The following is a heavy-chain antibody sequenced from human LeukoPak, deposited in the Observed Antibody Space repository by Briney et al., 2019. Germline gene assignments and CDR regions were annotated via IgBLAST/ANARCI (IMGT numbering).Heavy chain of an antibody. CDR1: GFTFSSYE. V-gene: IGHV3-48*03. CDR2: ISSSGSTI. D-gene: IGHD6-6*01. CDR3: ARVRIAARVFDY. J-gene: IGHJ4*02. Sequence: QPGGSLRLSCAASGFTFSSYEMNWVRQAPGKGLEWVSYISSSGSTIYYADSVKGRFTISRDNAKNSLYLQMNSLRAEDTAVYYCARVRIAARVFDYWGQGTLVTVPS.